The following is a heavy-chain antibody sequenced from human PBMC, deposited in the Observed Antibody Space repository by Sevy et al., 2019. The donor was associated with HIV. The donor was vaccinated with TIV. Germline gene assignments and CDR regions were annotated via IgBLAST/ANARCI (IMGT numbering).Heavy chain of an antibody. CDR2: MNPNSGXT. CDR3: ARGXXXXGXXXXXXX. V-gene: IGHV1-8*01. J-gene: IGHJ1*01. CDR1: GXTFXXXX. Sequence: ASVKVSCXASGXTFXXXXXNWVRQATGQGXXXXGWMNPNSGXTGYAQKFQGRVTMTRNTSISTAYMELSSLRSEDTAVYYXARGXXXXGXXXXXXXWGXXTLVTVSS.